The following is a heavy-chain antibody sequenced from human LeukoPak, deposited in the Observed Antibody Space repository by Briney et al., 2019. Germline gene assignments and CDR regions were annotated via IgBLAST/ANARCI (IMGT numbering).Heavy chain of an antibody. V-gene: IGHV3-48*03. Sequence: GGSLRLSCAASGFTFSSYEMNWVRQAPGKGLEWVSYISSSGSTIYYADSVKGRFTISRDNAKNSLYLQMNSLRAEDTAVYYCAREWVRGVTSYYHYYYGMDVWGQGTTVTVSS. D-gene: IGHD3-10*01. CDR3: AREWVRGVTSYYHYYYGMDV. CDR1: GFTFSSYE. J-gene: IGHJ6*02. CDR2: ISSSGSTI.